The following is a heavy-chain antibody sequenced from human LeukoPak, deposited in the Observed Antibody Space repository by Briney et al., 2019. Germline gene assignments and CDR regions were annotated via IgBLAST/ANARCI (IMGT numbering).Heavy chain of an antibody. CDR3: AKSKVVVINAPSDY. CDR1: GFTFSSYA. Sequence: GGSLRLSCAASGFTFSSYAMSWVRQAPGKGLEWVSAISGSGGSTYYADSVKGRFTISRDNSKNTLYLQMNSLRAEDTAVYYCAKSKVVVINAPSDYWGQGTLVTVSS. J-gene: IGHJ4*02. D-gene: IGHD3-22*01. V-gene: IGHV3-23*01. CDR2: ISGSGGST.